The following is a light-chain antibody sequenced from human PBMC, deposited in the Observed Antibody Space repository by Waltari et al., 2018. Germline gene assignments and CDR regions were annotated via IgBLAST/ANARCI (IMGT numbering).Light chain of an antibody. CDR1: SSDVGGYEY. J-gene: IGLJ1*01. CDR3: SSYTSSNTFV. CDR2: GVS. V-gene: IGLV2-14*01. Sequence: QSALTQPASVSGSPGPSITISCTGTSSDVGGYEYVSWFQQHPGKAPKVMIYGVSNRPSGVSDRFSASKSGVTASLTISGLQAEDEADYYCSSYTSSNTFVFGTGTKVTVL.